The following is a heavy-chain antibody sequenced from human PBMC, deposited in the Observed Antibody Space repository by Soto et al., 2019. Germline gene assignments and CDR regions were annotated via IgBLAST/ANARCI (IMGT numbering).Heavy chain of an antibody. CDR2: INAGNGNT. CDR3: ASDLTYYYDSSGYRASYGMDG. CDR1: GYTFTSYG. D-gene: IGHD3-22*01. Sequence: GASVKVSSKASGYTFTSYGIHSIRHAPAQRLERIGWINAGNGNTKYSHKFQGRVTITRYTSASTAYMELSSLRSEDTAVYSCASDLTYYYDSSGYRASYGMDGWGQGTTVTVSS. J-gene: IGHJ6*02. V-gene: IGHV1-3*01.